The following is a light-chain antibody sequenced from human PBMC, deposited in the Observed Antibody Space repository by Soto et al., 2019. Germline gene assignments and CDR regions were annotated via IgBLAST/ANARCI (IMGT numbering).Light chain of an antibody. V-gene: IGKV3-11*01. J-gene: IGKJ5*01. CDR1: QSVSSY. CDR3: RQRSNWPPPIT. CDR2: DAS. Sequence: EIVLTQSPATPSLSPGERATLSCRASQSVSSYLAWYQQKPGQAPRLLIYDASNRATGIPARFSGSGSGTDFTPTISSLEPEDFAVYYCRQRSNWPPPITFGQGTRLEIK.